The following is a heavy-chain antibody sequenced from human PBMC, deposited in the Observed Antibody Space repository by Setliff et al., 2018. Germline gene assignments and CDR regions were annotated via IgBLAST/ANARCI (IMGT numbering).Heavy chain of an antibody. V-gene: IGHV3-30*02. D-gene: IGHD1-1*01. CDR1: GFSFGSYD. Sequence: SLRLSCAASGFSFGSYDMVWVRQAPGKGLEWVAFTRFDGTNKNYADSVRGRFTISRDNSKNTLYLQMNSLRDEDTAVYYCARDTMSLGAFDLWGQGTMVTVSS. CDR3: ARDTMSLGAFDL. CDR2: TRFDGTNK. J-gene: IGHJ3*01.